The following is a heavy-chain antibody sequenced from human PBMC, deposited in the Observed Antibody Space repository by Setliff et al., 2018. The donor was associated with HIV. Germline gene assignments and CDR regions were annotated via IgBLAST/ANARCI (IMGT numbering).Heavy chain of an antibody. V-gene: IGHV4-59*01. CDR3: ARESQQYYDILTGFNYYYGMDV. D-gene: IGHD3-9*01. Sequence: SETLSLTCNVSGGSISGYYWSWVRQPPGKGLEWIGYIYYSGSTNYKPSLRSRVTISVDTSKNQVSLRLTSVASADTALYYCARESQQYYDILTGFNYYYGMDVWGRGITVTVSS. CDR2: IYYSGST. J-gene: IGHJ6*02. CDR1: GGSISGYY.